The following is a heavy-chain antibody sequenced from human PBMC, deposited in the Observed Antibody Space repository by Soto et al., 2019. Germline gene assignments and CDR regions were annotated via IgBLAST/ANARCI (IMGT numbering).Heavy chain of an antibody. CDR2: INSDGSST. CDR1: GFTFSSYW. Sequence: GGSLRLSCAASGFTFSSYWMHWVRQAPGKGLVWVSRINSDGSSTSYADSVKGRFTISRDNAKNTLYLQMNSLRAEDTAVYYCATKNYDFWSGYYYYWGQGTLVTVSS. J-gene: IGHJ4*02. D-gene: IGHD3-3*01. V-gene: IGHV3-74*01. CDR3: ATKNYDFWSGYYYY.